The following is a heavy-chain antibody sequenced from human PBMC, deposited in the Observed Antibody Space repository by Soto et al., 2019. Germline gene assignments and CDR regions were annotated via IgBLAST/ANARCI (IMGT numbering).Heavy chain of an antibody. Sequence: QLQLQESGPGLVKPSETLSLTCTVSGGSISSSSYYWGWIRQPPGKGLEWIGSIYYSGSTYYNPSLKSRVTISVDTSKNQFSLKLSSVTAADTAVYYCARQPGGVVVAATPFDYWGQGTLVTVSS. CDR3: ARQPGGVVVAATPFDY. J-gene: IGHJ4*02. CDR1: GGSISSSSYY. V-gene: IGHV4-39*01. D-gene: IGHD2-15*01. CDR2: IYYSGST.